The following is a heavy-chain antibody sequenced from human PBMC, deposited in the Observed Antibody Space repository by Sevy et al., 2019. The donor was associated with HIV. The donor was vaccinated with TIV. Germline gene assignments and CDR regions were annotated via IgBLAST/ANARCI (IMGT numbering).Heavy chain of an antibody. Sequence: SETLSLTCTVSGGSISSYYWSWIRQPPGKGLEWIGYIYYSGSTNYNPSLKSRVTISVDTSKSQFSLKLSSVTAADTAVYYCARQIYDFWSGYYPNWFDPWGQGTLVTVSS. CDR3: ARQIYDFWSGYYPNWFDP. V-gene: IGHV4-59*01. J-gene: IGHJ5*02. CDR2: IYYSGST. CDR1: GGSISSYY. D-gene: IGHD3-3*01.